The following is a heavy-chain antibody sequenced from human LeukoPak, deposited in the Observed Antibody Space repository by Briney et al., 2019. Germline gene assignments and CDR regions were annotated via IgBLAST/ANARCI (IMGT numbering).Heavy chain of an antibody. J-gene: IGHJ3*02. CDR2: ISNDGSNK. Sequence: GGSLRLSCAASGFTFSDYYMSWIRQAPGKGLEWVAVISNDGSNKYYADSVRGRFTISRDNSKNTLYLQMNSLRAEDTAVYYCAIPDADAFDIWGQGTMVTVSS. CDR3: AIPDADAFDI. CDR1: GFTFSDYY. V-gene: IGHV3-30*03.